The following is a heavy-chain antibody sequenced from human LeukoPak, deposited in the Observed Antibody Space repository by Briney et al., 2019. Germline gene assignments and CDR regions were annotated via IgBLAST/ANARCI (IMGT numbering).Heavy chain of an antibody. J-gene: IGHJ6*04. CDR3: AELGITMIGGV. CDR2: ISSSGSTI. Sequence: PGGSLRLSCAASGFTFSSHEMNWVRQAPGKGLEWVSYISSSGSTIYYADSVKGRFTISRDNAKNSLYLQMNSLRAEDTAVYYCAELGITMIGGVWGKGTTVTISS. D-gene: IGHD3-10*02. V-gene: IGHV3-48*03. CDR1: GFTFSSHE.